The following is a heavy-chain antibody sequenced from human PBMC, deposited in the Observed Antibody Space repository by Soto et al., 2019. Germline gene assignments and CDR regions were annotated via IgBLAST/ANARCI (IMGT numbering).Heavy chain of an antibody. Sequence: GGSLRLSCAASGFTFSSYGMHWVRQAPGKGLEWVAVISYDGSNKYYADSVKGRFTISRDNSKNTLYLQMNSLRAEDTAVYYCAKDNIGFAFDIWGQGTMVTVSS. CDR3: AKDNIGFAFDI. D-gene: IGHD5-12*01. J-gene: IGHJ3*02. CDR2: ISYDGSNK. CDR1: GFTFSSYG. V-gene: IGHV3-30*18.